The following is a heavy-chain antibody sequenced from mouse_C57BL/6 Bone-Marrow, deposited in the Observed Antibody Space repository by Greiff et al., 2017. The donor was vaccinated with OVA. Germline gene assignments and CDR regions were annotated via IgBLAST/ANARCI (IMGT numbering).Heavy chain of an antibody. Sequence: QVQLKESGAELARPGASVKLSCKASGYTFTSYGISWVKQRPGQGLEWIGEIYPRSGNTYYNEKFKGKATLTADKSSSTAYMELRSLTSEDSAVYFCARWGGLDYWGQGTTLTVSS. CDR2: IYPRSGNT. V-gene: IGHV1-81*01. CDR3: ARWGGLDY. CDR1: GYTFTSYG. J-gene: IGHJ2*01.